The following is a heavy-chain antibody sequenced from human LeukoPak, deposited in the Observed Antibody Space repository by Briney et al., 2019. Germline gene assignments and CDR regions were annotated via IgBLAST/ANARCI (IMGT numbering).Heavy chain of an antibody. D-gene: IGHD2-15*01. V-gene: IGHV3-30*02. J-gene: IGHJ6*03. Sequence: PGGSLRLSCAASAFTFSSYGMHWVRQAPGKGLEWVAFIRYDGSNKYYADSVKGRFTISRDNSKNTLYLQMNSLRAEDTAVYYCAKDSDYCSGGSCPRPYYYYYMDVWGKGTTVTISS. CDR2: IRYDGSNK. CDR1: AFTFSSYG. CDR3: AKDSDYCSGGSCPRPYYYYYMDV.